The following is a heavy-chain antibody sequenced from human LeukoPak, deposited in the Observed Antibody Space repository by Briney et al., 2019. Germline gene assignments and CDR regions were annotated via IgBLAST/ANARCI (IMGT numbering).Heavy chain of an antibody. Sequence: PGGSLRLSCAASGFTFSSYAMSWVRQAPGKGLEWVSAISGSGGSTYYADSVKGRFTISRDSSKNTLYLQMNSLRAEDTAVYYCAKDEGYCSSTSCLDFDYWGQGTLVTVSS. V-gene: IGHV3-23*01. CDR3: AKDEGYCSSTSCLDFDY. CDR1: GFTFSSYA. CDR2: ISGSGGST. D-gene: IGHD2-2*01. J-gene: IGHJ4*02.